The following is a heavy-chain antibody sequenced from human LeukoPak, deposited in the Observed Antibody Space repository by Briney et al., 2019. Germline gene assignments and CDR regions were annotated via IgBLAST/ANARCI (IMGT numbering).Heavy chain of an antibody. CDR1: GFNFSSYG. CDR3: VKSGTWADFDS. J-gene: IGHJ4*02. D-gene: IGHD1-26*01. Sequence: SGPSLRLYCSATGFNFSSYGKHWVRQAPGKGLDYLSGISNKGGSTYYADSVKGRFTISRDNSKITLHLQMSSLRADDTAVYYCVKSGTWADFDSWGQGTLVTVSS. V-gene: IGHV3-64D*09. CDR2: ISNKGGST.